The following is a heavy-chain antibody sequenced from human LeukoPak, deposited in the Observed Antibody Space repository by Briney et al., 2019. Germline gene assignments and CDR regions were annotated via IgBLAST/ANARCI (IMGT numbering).Heavy chain of an antibody. CDR1: GFTFSTYW. V-gene: IGHV3-74*01. CDR2: TNPDGTTI. CDR3: GRDDWGSVDY. Sequence: GGSLRLSCAASGFTFSTYWMHWVRQAPGKGLVWVARTNPDGTTISYADSVKGRFTISRDNAKNTLDLQMDSLRAEDTAVYYCGRDDWGSVDYWGQGTLVTVSS. D-gene: IGHD7-27*01. J-gene: IGHJ4*02.